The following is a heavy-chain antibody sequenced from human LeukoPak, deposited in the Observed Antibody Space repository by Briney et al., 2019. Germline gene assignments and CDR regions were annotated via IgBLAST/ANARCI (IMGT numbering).Heavy chain of an antibody. CDR3: ARTPSRSGSYFVDY. CDR2: ISYDGSNK. Sequence: GGSLRLSCAASGFTFSSYPMHWVRQAPGKGLEWVAVISYDGSNKYYADSVKGRFTISRDNSKNTLYLQMNSLRAEDTAVYYCARTPSRSGSYFVDYWGQGTLVTVSS. D-gene: IGHD1-26*01. CDR1: GFTFSSYP. V-gene: IGHV3-30-3*01. J-gene: IGHJ4*02.